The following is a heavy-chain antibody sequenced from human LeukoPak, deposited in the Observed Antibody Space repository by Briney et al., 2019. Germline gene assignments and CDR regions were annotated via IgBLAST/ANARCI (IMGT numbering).Heavy chain of an antibody. D-gene: IGHD5-24*01. V-gene: IGHV3-53*01. Sequence: GGSLRLSCAASGFIVSSTYMSWVRRAPGRGLEWVSVIYSGGSTYYADFVKGRFTSSRDSSKNTLYLQMNSLRAEDTAVYYCARTRRDGYKDYWGQGTLVTVSS. J-gene: IGHJ4*02. CDR1: GFIVSSTY. CDR3: ARTRRDGYKDY. CDR2: IYSGGST.